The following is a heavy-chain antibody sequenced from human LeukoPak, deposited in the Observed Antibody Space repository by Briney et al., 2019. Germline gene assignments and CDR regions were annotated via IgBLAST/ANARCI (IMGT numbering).Heavy chain of an antibody. CDR1: GGSISSYY. CDR3: ARVARGYSYGREVYYFDY. Sequence: SETLSLTCTVSGGSISSYYWSWIRQPPGKGLEWIGYIYYSGSTNYNPSLKSRVTISVDTSKNQFSLKLSSVTAADTAVYYCARVARGYSYGREVYYFDYWGQGTLVTVSS. J-gene: IGHJ4*02. V-gene: IGHV4-59*01. CDR2: IYYSGST. D-gene: IGHD5-18*01.